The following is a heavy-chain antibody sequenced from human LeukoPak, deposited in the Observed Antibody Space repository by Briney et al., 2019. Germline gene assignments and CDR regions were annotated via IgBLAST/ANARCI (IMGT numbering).Heavy chain of an antibody. J-gene: IGHJ6*02. D-gene: IGHD1-1*01. CDR3: ARDLSWNYGMDV. Sequence: SETLSLTCTVSGGSISSGDYYWSWIRQPPGKGLEWIGYIYYSGSTYYNPSLKSRVTISVDTSKNQFSPKLSSVTAADTAVYYCARDLSWNYGMDVWGQGTTVTVSS. CDR1: GGSISSGDYY. CDR2: IYYSGST. V-gene: IGHV4-30-4*01.